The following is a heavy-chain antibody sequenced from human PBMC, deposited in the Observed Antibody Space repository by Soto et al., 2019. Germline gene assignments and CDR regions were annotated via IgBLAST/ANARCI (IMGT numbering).Heavy chain of an antibody. Sequence: EVQLLESGGGLVQPGGSLRLSCEASGFTFSRHAMNWVRQAPGKGLEWISVMSGSGGTTFYADSVKGRFTISRDNYKNTLYLQMNSMRAEDTAVYYCAKDLGVEGATVRAFDMWGQGTMVTVSS. J-gene: IGHJ3*02. CDR1: GFTFSRHA. D-gene: IGHD1-26*01. CDR2: MSGSGGTT. V-gene: IGHV3-23*01. CDR3: AKDLGVEGATVRAFDM.